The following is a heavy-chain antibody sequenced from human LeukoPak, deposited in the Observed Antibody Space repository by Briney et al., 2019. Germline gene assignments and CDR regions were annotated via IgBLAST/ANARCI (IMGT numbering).Heavy chain of an antibody. D-gene: IGHD2/OR15-2a*01. CDR1: GFTFSSYA. Sequence: KAGGSLRLSCAASGFTFSSYAMHWVRQAPGKGLEWVAVISYDGSNKYYADSVKGRFTISRDNSKNTLYLQMNSLRAEDTAVYYCVSFYETYWGRGTLVTVSS. CDR2: ISYDGSNK. J-gene: IGHJ4*02. CDR3: VSFYETY. V-gene: IGHV3-30-3*01.